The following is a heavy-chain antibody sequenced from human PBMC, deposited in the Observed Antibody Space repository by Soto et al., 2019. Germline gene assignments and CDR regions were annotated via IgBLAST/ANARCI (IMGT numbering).Heavy chain of an antibody. D-gene: IGHD3-10*01. V-gene: IGHV1-69*02. Sequence: QVQLVQSGAEVKKPGSSVKDSCKASGGTFSSYTISWVRQAPGQGLEWMGRIIPILGIANYAQKFQGRVTITADKSTSTAYMELSSLRSEDTAVYYCARGQGFGEPHFDYWGQGTLVTVSS. CDR3: ARGQGFGEPHFDY. J-gene: IGHJ4*02. CDR1: GGTFSSYT. CDR2: IIPILGIA.